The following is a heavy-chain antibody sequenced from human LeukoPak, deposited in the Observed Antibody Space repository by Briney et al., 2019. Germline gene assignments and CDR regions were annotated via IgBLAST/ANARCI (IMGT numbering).Heavy chain of an antibody. J-gene: IGHJ4*02. CDR3: AKGSIAAAGANFDY. D-gene: IGHD6-13*01. CDR1: GFTFDDYA. CDR2: ISWNSGSI. V-gene: IGHV3-9*01. Sequence: GGSLRLSCAASGFTFDDYAMHWVRQAPGKGLEWVSGISWNSGSIGYADSVKGRFTISRDNAKNSLYLQMNSLRAEDTALYYCAKGSIAAAGANFDYWGQGTLVTVSS.